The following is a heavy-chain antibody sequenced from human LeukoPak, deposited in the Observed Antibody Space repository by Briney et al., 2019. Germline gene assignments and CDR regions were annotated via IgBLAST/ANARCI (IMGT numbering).Heavy chain of an antibody. CDR3: ARDHDYGDASVLDY. J-gene: IGHJ4*02. D-gene: IGHD4-17*01. CDR2: IWYDGSNK. V-gene: IGHV3-33*01. Sequence: PGGALRLSCAASGFTFSSYGMHWVRQAPGKGLEWVAVIWYDGSNKYYADSVKGRFTISRDNSKNTLYLQMNSLRAEDTAVYYCARDHDYGDASVLDYWGQGTLVTVSS. CDR1: GFTFSSYG.